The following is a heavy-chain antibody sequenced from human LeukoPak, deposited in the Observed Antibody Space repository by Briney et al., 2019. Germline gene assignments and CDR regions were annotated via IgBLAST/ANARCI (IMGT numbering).Heavy chain of an antibody. CDR2: IYYSGTT. CDR1: GGSISSGGYY. CDR3: ARVDTTTGSPCRFDP. Sequence: SQTLSLTCTVSGGSISSGGYYWSWIRQHPGKGLEWIGYIYYSGTTYYNPSLKSRVTISVDTSKNLFSLKLSSVTAADTAVYYCARVDTTTGSPCRFDPWGQGTLVTVSS. D-gene: IGHD5-18*01. V-gene: IGHV4-31*03. J-gene: IGHJ5*01.